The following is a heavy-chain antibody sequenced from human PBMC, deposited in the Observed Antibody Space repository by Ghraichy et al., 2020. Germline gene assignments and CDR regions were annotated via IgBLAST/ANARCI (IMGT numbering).Heavy chain of an antibody. CDR1: GFTFSSYA. CDR2: MSGSGGKT. V-gene: IGHV3-23*01. D-gene: IGHD2-15*01. Sequence: GGSLRLSCAASGFTFSSYAMSWVRQAPGKGLEWVSAMSGSGGKTYYADSVKGRFTFSRDNSKNTLYLQMNSLRAEDTAVYYCAKDVGRGGGSCFYPWGQGTLVSVSS. J-gene: IGHJ5*02. CDR3: AKDVGRGGGSCFYP.